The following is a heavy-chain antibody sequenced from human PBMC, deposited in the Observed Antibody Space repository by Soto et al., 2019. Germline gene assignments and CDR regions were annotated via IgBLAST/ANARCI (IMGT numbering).Heavy chain of an antibody. V-gene: IGHV1-69*12. CDR3: ARGDATKIVVTTYYGMDV. D-gene: IGHD4-17*01. CDR1: GGTLSNYG. Sequence: QVQLVQSGAEVKKPGSSVKVSCKASGGTLSNYGISWVRQGPGQGLEWMGGIIPVFGTANYAQKFQGRVTITADESTTTVYMEVSSLRSDDTAVYYCARGDATKIVVTTYYGMDVWGQGTTVTVSS. CDR2: IIPVFGTA. J-gene: IGHJ6*02.